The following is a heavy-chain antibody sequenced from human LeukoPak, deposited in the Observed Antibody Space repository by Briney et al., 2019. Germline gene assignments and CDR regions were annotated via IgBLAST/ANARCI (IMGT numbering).Heavy chain of an antibody. V-gene: IGHV4-59*08. J-gene: IGHJ4*02. CDR1: GGSISSYY. D-gene: IGHD2-15*01. Sequence: SETLSLTCTVSGGSISSYYWAWIRQPPGKGLEWIGYIYYNGRATYNPSLKSRVTISVDTSKNQFSLKLSSVTTADTAVYYCARRSIESFDFWGQGTLVTVSS. CDR3: ARRSIESFDF. CDR2: IYYNGRA.